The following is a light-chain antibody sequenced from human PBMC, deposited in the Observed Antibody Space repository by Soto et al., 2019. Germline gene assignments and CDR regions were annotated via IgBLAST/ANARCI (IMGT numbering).Light chain of an antibody. J-gene: IGKJ4*01. CDR3: QPHSNCHALT. CDR1: QSVSSY. V-gene: IGKV3-11*01. CDR2: DES. Sequence: EIVLTQSPSTLSLSPGERATLSCRASQSVSSYLAWYQQKPGQAPRLLIYDESNRATGIPARFSGSGSGTDFTLTISRQEPEDFAVYHCQPHSNCHALTFGGRTKMEIK.